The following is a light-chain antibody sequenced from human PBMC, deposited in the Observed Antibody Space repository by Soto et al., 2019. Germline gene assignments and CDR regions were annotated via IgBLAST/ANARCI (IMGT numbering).Light chain of an antibody. CDR2: YDN. CDR1: SSNIGNNA. J-gene: IGLJ3*02. V-gene: IGLV1-36*01. CDR3: AAWDDSLNGVV. Sequence: QSVVTQPPSVSAAPRDRVTISCSGSSSNIGNNAVNWYQQLPGKAPKLLIYYDNLLPSGVSDRFSGSKSGTSASLAVSGLQSEDEADYYCAAWDDSLNGVVFGGGTKLTVL.